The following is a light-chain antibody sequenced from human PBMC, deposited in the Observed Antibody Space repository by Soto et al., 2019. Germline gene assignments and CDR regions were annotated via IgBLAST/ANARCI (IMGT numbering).Light chain of an antibody. J-gene: IGKJ5*01. Sequence: DIQMTQSPSSVSASAGDRVTITCRASQDISSWLAWYQQKPGKAPKLLIYAASSLQSGVPSRFSGSGSGTDFTLTISSLQPEDFATYYCQRANSFPITFGQGTRLEIK. CDR1: QDISSW. CDR2: AAS. CDR3: QRANSFPIT. V-gene: IGKV1-12*01.